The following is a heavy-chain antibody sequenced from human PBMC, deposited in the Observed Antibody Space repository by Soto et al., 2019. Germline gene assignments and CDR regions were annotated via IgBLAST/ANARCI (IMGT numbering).Heavy chain of an antibody. D-gene: IGHD6-6*01. J-gene: IGHJ6*03. CDR2: ISSSTTTI. V-gene: IGHV3-48*01. CDR1: GFTFSSYS. CDR3: AKLHLYYYYYYMDV. Sequence: GGSLRLSCAATGFTFSSYSMNWVRQAPGKGLEWVSYISSSTTTIHYADSVKGRFTISRDNSKNTLYLQMNSLRAEDTAVYYCAKLHLYYYYYYMDVWGKGTTVTVSS.